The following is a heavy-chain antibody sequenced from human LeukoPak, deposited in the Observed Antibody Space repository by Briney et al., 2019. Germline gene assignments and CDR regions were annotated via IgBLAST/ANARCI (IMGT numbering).Heavy chain of an antibody. V-gene: IGHV3-23*01. D-gene: IGHD6-13*01. CDR1: GFTFSSYA. Sequence: PGGSLRLPCAASGFTFSSYAMSWVRQAPGKGLEWVSAISGSGGSTYYADSVKGRFTISRDNPKNTLYLQMNSLRAEDTAVYYCAKWYSSSWYVDYWGQGTLVTVSS. CDR3: AKWYSSSWYVDY. J-gene: IGHJ4*02. CDR2: ISGSGGST.